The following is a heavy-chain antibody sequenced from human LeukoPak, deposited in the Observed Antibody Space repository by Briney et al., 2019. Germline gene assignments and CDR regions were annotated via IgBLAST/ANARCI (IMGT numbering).Heavy chain of an antibody. CDR1: GFTFSHYS. CDR3: AREYVESSGYEIDYFDY. J-gene: IGHJ4*02. D-gene: IGHD3-22*01. CDR2: ITDSSSTI. Sequence: GGSLRLSCAASGFTFSHYSMNWVRQAPGRGLEWVSCITDSSSTIYYADSVRGRFTISRDNARNSLFLQLNSLRAEDTAVYYCAREYVESSGYEIDYFDYWGLGTLVTVSS. V-gene: IGHV3-48*04.